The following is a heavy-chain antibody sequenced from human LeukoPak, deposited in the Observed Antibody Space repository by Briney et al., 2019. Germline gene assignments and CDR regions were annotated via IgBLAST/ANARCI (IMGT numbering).Heavy chain of an antibody. CDR1: AFNFTAYW. D-gene: IGHD5-12*01. J-gene: IGHJ5*02. Sequence: GGSLRLSCASSAFNFTAYWMHWVRQDPRQGLLWVARINSDGTTTNYADSVKGRFTISRDNAKNTLFLQMNSLRAEDTAVYFCAVSNGGYGPWGQGAPVTVSS. CDR3: AVSNGGYGP. CDR2: INSDGTTT. V-gene: IGHV3-74*01.